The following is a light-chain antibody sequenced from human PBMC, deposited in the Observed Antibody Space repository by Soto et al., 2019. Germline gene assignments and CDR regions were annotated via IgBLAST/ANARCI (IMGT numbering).Light chain of an antibody. CDR3: QQYETWPRT. V-gene: IGKV3-15*01. J-gene: IGKJ1*01. CDR1: LSVTGN. CDR2: GAS. Sequence: EIVMTQSAATLSVSLGETATLSCRASLSVTGNLAWFQQKPGQAPRLLIYGASTRATGVPARFSGSGSGTEFTLSISSLHSEDFAVYYCQQYETWPRTFGQGTKVEIK.